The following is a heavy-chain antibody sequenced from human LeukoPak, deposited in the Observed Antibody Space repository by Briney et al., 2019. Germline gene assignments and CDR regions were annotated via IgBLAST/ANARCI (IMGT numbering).Heavy chain of an antibody. CDR3: ARDGRAAPYYETNAFDI. CDR1: GYTFTSYG. V-gene: IGHV1-18*01. CDR2: ISAYNGNT. J-gene: IGHJ3*02. D-gene: IGHD3-16*01. Sequence: ASVTVSCKASGYTFTSYGISWVRQAPGQGLEWMGWISAYNGNTNYAQKLQGRVTMTTDTSTSTAHMELRSLRSDDTAVYYCARDGRAAPYYETNAFDIWGQGTMVTVSS.